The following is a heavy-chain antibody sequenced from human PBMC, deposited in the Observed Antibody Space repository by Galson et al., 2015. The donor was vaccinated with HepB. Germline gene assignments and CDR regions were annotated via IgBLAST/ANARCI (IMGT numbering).Heavy chain of an antibody. CDR2: TYYRSKWYK. J-gene: IGHJ6*02. CDR1: GDSVSSHSAV. Sequence: CAISGDSVSSHSAVWSWIRQSPSRGLEWLGRTYYRSKWYKDYALFVKSRITINADTSRNQISLQLNSMTPEDTAVYYCAYGVDVWGQGTTVTVSS. V-gene: IGHV6-1*01. CDR3: AYGVDV.